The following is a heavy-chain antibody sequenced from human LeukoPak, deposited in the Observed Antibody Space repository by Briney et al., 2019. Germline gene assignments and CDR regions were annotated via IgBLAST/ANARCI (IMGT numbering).Heavy chain of an antibody. CDR3: AREGIAEPDTNWFDP. CDR2: INPTSGGT. J-gene: IGHJ5*02. V-gene: IGHV1-2*02. CDR1: GYTFSSYG. D-gene: IGHD6-13*01. Sequence: GASVKVSCKASGYTFSSYGFSWVRQAPGQGLEWMGWINPTSGGTHYAQRFQGRVTMTRDTSISTAYMELSRLTSDDTAVYYCAREGIAEPDTNWFDPWGQGTLVTVSS.